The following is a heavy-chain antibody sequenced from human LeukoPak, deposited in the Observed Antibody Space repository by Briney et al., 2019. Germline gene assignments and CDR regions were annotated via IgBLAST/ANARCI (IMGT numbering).Heavy chain of an antibody. Sequence: GGSLRLSCAASGFTFSSYAMHWVRQAPGKGLEWVAVISYDGSNKYYADSVKGRFTISRDNSKNTLYLQMNSLRAEDTAVYYCAVRSTGYSPFDYWGPGTLVTVSS. D-gene: IGHD1-1*01. CDR3: AVRSTGYSPFDY. CDR1: GFTFSSYA. V-gene: IGHV3-30-3*01. J-gene: IGHJ4*02. CDR2: ISYDGSNK.